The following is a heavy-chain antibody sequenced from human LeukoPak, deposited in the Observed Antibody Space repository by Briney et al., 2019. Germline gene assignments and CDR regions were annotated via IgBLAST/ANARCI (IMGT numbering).Heavy chain of an antibody. CDR1: GFTFSSYW. CDR2: INHNGNVN. J-gene: IGHJ6*02. CDR3: ARGGGLDV. D-gene: IGHD3-16*01. V-gene: IGHV3-7*03. Sequence: GGPLRLSCAASGFTFSSYWMDWARQAPGKGLEWVASINHNGNVNYYVDSVKGRFTISRDNAKNSLYLQMSNLRAEDTAVYFCARGGGLDVWGQGATVTVSS.